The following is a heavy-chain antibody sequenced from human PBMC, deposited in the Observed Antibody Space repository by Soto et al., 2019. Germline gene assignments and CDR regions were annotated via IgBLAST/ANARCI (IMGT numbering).Heavy chain of an antibody. Sequence: SETLSLTCTVSGGSISSYYWSWIRQPPGKGLEWIGYIYYSGSTNYNPSLKSRVTISVDTSKNQFSLKLSSVTAADTAVYYCARVSRFLEWLLDNYYYYYYMDVWGKGTTVTVSS. CDR3: ARVSRFLEWLLDNYYYYYYMDV. J-gene: IGHJ6*03. V-gene: IGHV4-59*01. CDR2: IYYSGST. D-gene: IGHD3-3*01. CDR1: GGSISSYY.